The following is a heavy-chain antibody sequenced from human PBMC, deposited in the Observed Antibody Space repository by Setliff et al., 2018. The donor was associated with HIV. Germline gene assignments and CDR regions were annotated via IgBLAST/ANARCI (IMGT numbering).Heavy chain of an antibody. V-gene: IGHV4-34*01. D-gene: IGHD3-10*01. CDR3: AREGGQGYSGSGSFYHRNFDI. CDR2: INQSGNT. CDR1: GGSLSGYY. J-gene: IGHJ2*01. Sequence: PSETLSLTCAVYGGSLSGYYWSWVRQSPGRGLEWIGEINQSGNTNFNPSLKSRLIISVDTSKSQFSLKLTSVTAADTALYYCAREGGQGYSGSGSFYHRNFDIWGRGTLVTVSS.